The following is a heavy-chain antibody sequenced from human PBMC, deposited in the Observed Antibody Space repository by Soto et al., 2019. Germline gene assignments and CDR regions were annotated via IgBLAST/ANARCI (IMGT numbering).Heavy chain of an antibody. CDR2: INYNSGSV. Sequence: EVQLVESGGGWVQPGRSLRLSCAASGFTFDVYAMHWVRQAPGKGLDWVSGINYNSGSVGYAASVKGRFTISRDNAKNSLHLQMKSLSVEDTAVYYCARDVSLRGWVYLVVEYWGQGALVTVSP. D-gene: IGHD6-13*01. CDR1: GFTFDVYA. J-gene: IGHJ4*02. CDR3: ARDVSLRGWVYLVVEY. V-gene: IGHV3-9*01.